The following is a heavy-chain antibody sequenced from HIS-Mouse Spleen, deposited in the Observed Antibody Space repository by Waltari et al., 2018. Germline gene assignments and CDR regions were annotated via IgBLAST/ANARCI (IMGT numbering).Heavy chain of an antibody. V-gene: IGHV4-59*01. Sequence: QVQLQESGPGLVKPSETLSLTCTVAGGSISSYYWSWIRQPPRKGLEWIGYYSGGTNYNPPRKSRVTISVATSKNQFSLKLSSVTAADTAVYYCARASRDLLLPRYFDLWGRGTLVTVSS. CDR2: YYSGGT. CDR1: GGSISSYY. CDR3: ARASRDLLLPRYFDL. J-gene: IGHJ2*01.